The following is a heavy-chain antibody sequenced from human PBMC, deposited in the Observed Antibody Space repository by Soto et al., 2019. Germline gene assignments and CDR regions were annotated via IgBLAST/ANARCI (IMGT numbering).Heavy chain of an antibody. J-gene: IGHJ4*02. Sequence: SETLSLTCTVSGGSISSSSYYWGWIRQPPGKGLEWIGSIYYSGSTYYNPSLKGRVTISVDTSKNQFSLKLSSVTAADTAVYYCARSRIAVADPYAGFDYWGQGTLVTVSS. V-gene: IGHV4-39*01. CDR3: ARSRIAVADPYAGFDY. CDR2: IYYSGST. D-gene: IGHD6-19*01. CDR1: GGSISSSSYY.